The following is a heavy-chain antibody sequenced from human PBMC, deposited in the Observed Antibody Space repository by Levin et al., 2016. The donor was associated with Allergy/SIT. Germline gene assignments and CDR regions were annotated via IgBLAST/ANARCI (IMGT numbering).Heavy chain of an antibody. CDR3: AKGKKSPPMDV. V-gene: IGHV3-23*01. Sequence: GESLKISCAASGFTFSSYAMSWVRQAPGKGLEWVSAFSAYGGNTYYADSVKGRFTISRDNSKNTLFLQMNSLRAEDTAVYYCAKGKKSPPMDVWGKGTTVTVSS. CDR1: GFTFSSYA. CDR2: FSAYGGNT. J-gene: IGHJ6*03.